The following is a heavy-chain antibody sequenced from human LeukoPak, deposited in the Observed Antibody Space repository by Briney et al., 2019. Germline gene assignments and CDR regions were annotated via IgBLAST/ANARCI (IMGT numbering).Heavy chain of an antibody. Sequence: SETLSLTCTVSGGSISSYYWSWIRQPAGKGLEWIGRIYTSGSTNYNPSLKSRVTMSVDTSKNQFSLKLSSVTAADTAIYYCARTNGGSPSVKDYFDYWGQGTLVTVSS. D-gene: IGHD3-16*01. V-gene: IGHV4-4*07. CDR3: ARTNGGSPSVKDYFDY. CDR2: IYTSGST. J-gene: IGHJ4*02. CDR1: GGSISSYY.